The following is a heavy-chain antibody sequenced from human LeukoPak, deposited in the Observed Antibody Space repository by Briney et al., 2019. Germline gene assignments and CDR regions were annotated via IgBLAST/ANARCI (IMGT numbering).Heavy chain of an antibody. D-gene: IGHD4-11*01. CDR2: INAGNGNT. V-gene: IGHV1-3*01. Sequence: ASVKVSCKASGYTFSSYDIHWVRQAPGQGLEWMGWINAGNGNTKYLRKFQGRITITRDTSASTAYMELSSLRSGDTAVYYCARDYSNYEFDHWGQGTLVTVSS. CDR1: GYTFSSYD. J-gene: IGHJ4*02. CDR3: ARDYSNYEFDH.